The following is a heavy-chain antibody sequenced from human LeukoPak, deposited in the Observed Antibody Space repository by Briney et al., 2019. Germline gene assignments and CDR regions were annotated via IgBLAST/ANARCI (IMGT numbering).Heavy chain of an antibody. D-gene: IGHD4-17*01. CDR2: FDPEDGET. V-gene: IGHV1-24*01. J-gene: IGHJ3*02. Sequence: ASVKVSCKVSGYTLTELSMHWVRQAPGKGLEWMGGFDPEDGETIYAQKFQGRVTMTEDTSTDTAYMELSSLRSEDTAVYYCARDDEYGDFPGAFDIWGQGTMVTVSS. CDR3: ARDDEYGDFPGAFDI. CDR1: GYTLTELS.